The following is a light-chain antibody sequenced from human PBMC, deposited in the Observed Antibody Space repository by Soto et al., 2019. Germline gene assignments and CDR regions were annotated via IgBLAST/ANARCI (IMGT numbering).Light chain of an antibody. Sequence: QTVVTQEPSFSVSPGGTVTLTCGLTSGSVSTTYYPSWYQQTPGQAPRTLLYSTSTRSSGVPDRFSGSILGNKAALTISGLQTEDEADYYCQSYDADFVIFGGGTQLTVL. CDR2: STS. CDR3: QSYDADFVI. CDR1: SGSVSTTYY. J-gene: IGLJ2*01. V-gene: IGLV8-61*01.